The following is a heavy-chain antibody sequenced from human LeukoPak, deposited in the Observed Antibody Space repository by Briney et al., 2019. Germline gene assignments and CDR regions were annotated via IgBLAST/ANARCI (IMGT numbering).Heavy chain of an antibody. CDR3: AATYYYDSSGYYFFDC. V-gene: IGHV3-21*01. J-gene: IGHJ4*02. CDR2: ISSSSSYI. D-gene: IGHD3-22*01. Sequence: GGSLRLSCAASGFTFSSYSMNWARQAPGKGLEWVSSISSSSSYIYYADSVKGRFTISRDNAKNSLYLQMNSLRAEDTAVYYCAATYYYDSSGYYFFDCWGQGTLVTVSS. CDR1: GFTFSSYS.